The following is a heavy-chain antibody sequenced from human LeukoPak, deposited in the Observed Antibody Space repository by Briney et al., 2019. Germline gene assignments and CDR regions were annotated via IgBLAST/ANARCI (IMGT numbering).Heavy chain of an antibody. CDR1: GGSISSSPDY. CDR2: INYRGGT. J-gene: IGHJ4*02. Sequence: SETLSLTCSVSGGSISSSPDYCGWIRQPPGKGLEWIGSINYRGGTYYNPSLKSRVTISLDTSSNEFSLSLNSVTAADTAVYYCARGMSMAAGGHWGQGTRVTVST. V-gene: IGHV4-39*07. CDR3: ARGMSMAAGGH. D-gene: IGHD5-24*01.